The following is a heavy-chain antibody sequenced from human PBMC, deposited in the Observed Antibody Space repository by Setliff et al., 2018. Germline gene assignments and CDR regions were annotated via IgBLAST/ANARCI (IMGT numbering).Heavy chain of an antibody. Sequence: SETLSLTCAASGGSFSYYYWTWIRQSPGKGLEWIGEINHTGTTKYNPSLKSRLTISVDKSKNQFSLSLRSVTAADTAVYYCATDGPVLNGDYISWGQGTLVTVSS. J-gene: IGHJ5*02. V-gene: IGHV4-34*01. CDR3: ATDGPVLNGDYIS. D-gene: IGHD3-10*01. CDR2: INHTGTT. CDR1: GGSFSYYY.